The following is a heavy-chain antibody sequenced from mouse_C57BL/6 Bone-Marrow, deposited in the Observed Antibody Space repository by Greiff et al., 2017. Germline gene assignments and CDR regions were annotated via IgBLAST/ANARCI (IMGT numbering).Heavy chain of an antibody. D-gene: IGHD2-5*01. J-gene: IGHJ2*01. CDR1: GYAFSSSW. V-gene: IGHV1-82*01. Sequence: QVQLQQPGPELVKPGASVKISCKASGYAFSSSWMNWVKQRPGKGLEWIGRIYPGDGDTNYNGKFKGKATLTADKSSSTAYMQLSSLTSEDSAVYFCATYYSDYVFYFDYWGQGTTLTVSS. CDR2: IYPGDGDT. CDR3: ATYYSDYVFYFDY.